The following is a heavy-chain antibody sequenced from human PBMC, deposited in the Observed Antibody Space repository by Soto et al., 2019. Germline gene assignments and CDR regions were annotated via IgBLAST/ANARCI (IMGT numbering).Heavy chain of an antibody. CDR3: ARGRSSTSPYPIGY. D-gene: IGHD2-2*01. J-gene: IGHJ4*02. V-gene: IGHV4-31*03. CDR2: IYYSGST. CDR1: GGSISSGGYY. Sequence: QVQLQESGPGLVKPSQTLSLTCTVSGGSISSGGYYWSWIRQHPGKGLEWIGYIYYSGSTYYNPSRKSRVTISVDTSKNQSSLKLSSVTAADTAVYYCARGRSSTSPYPIGYWGQGTLVTVSS.